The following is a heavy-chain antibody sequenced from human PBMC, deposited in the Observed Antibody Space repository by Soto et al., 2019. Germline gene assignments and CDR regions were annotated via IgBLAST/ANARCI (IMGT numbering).Heavy chain of an antibody. J-gene: IGHJ5*02. D-gene: IGHD2-21*01. CDR2: ISAYNGDT. Sequence: APVKVSCKASGYTFTTYRINWVRQAPGQRLEWMGWISAYNGDTDYAQNSQGRVTMTPDTSTSTAYMELRSLRSDDTAIYYCARQAHCIPRAAHKCFDPWGQGTLVTVSS. CDR1: GYTFTTYR. V-gene: IGHV1-18*01. CDR3: ARQAHCIPRAAHKCFDP.